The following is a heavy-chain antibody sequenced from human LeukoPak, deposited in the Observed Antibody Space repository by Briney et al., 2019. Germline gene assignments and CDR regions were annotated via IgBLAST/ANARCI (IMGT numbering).Heavy chain of an antibody. J-gene: IGHJ5*02. CDR1: GGSISSYY. D-gene: IGHD3-9*01. CDR2: IYYSGST. V-gene: IGHV4-59*08. Sequence: SETLSLTCTVSGGSISSYYWSWIRQPPGKGLEWIGYIYYSGSTNYNPSLKSRVTISVDTSKNQFSLKLSSVTAADTAVYYCARRRIEYDILTGYSNWFDPWGRGTLVTVSS. CDR3: ARRRIEYDILTGYSNWFDP.